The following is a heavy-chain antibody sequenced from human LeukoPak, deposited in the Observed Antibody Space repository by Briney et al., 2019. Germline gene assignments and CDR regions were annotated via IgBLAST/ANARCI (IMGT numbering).Heavy chain of an antibody. V-gene: IGHV1-18*01. D-gene: IGHD1-1*01. CDR3: ARGVDWNSPGAIDF. CDR2: ISTYNGNT. CDR1: GYTFTSYS. Sequence: ASVKVSCKASGYTFTSYSFSWVRQAPGQGLEWMGWISTYNGNTNYAQKFQGRVTMTTDTSTSTAYMELRSLTSDDTAVYYCARGVDWNSPGAIDFWGQGTLVTVSS. J-gene: IGHJ4*02.